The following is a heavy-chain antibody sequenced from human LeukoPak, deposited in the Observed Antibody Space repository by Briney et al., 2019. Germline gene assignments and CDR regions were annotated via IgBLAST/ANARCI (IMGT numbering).Heavy chain of an antibody. D-gene: IGHD6-13*01. V-gene: IGHV4-34*01. J-gene: IGHJ5*02. CDR2: INHSGST. CDR1: GGSFSGYY. CDR3: ARDKIEAAVSGSLFDH. Sequence: SETLSLTCAVYGGSFSGYYWSWIRQPPGKGLEWIGEINHSGSTNYNPSLKSRVTISVDTSKNQFSLKLSSVTAADTAVYYCARDKIEAAVSGSLFDHWGQGTLVTVSS.